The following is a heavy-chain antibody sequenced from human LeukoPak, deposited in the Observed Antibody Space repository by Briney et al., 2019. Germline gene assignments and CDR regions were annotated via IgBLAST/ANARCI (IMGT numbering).Heavy chain of an antibody. D-gene: IGHD3-22*01. CDR2: ISAYNGNT. J-gene: IGHJ4*02. CDR1: GYTFTSYG. V-gene: IGHV1-18*01. CDR3: AMFYYYDSSGYYYGDDY. Sequence: ASVKVPCKASGYTFTSYGISWVRQAPGQGLEWMGWISAYNGNTNYAQKLQGRVTMTTDTSTSTAYMELRSLRSDDTAVYYCAMFYYYDSSGYYYGDDYWGQGTLVTVSS.